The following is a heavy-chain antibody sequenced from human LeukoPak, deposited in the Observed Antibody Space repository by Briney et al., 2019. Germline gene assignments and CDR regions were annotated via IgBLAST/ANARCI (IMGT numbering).Heavy chain of an antibody. CDR2: ISWNSGSI. CDR3: AKATRGELLLVPPHFDY. Sequence: PGGSLRLSCAAPGFTFDDYAMHWVRQAPGKGLEWVSGISWNSGSIGYADSVKGRFTISRDNAKNSLYLQMNSLRAEDTALYYCAKATRGELLLVPPHFDYWGQGTLVTVSS. CDR1: GFTFDDYA. D-gene: IGHD1-26*01. J-gene: IGHJ4*02. V-gene: IGHV3-9*01.